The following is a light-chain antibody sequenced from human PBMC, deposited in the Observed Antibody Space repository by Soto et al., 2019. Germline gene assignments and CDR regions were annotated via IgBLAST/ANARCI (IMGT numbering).Light chain of an antibody. CDR1: QSVSSN. Sequence: VVMTQPPVTLSVSPRQRDTLSCTASQSVSSNLAWYQQKPGQAPRLLINGASTRATGIPARFGVSGSGTEFTLTISSLKSEDLAVYYCQQYNNSPLTFGQGTRGEIK. CDR3: QQYNNSPLT. CDR2: GAS. J-gene: IGKJ5*01. V-gene: IGKV3-15*01.